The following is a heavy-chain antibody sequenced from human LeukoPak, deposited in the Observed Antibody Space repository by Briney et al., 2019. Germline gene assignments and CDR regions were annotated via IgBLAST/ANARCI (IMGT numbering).Heavy chain of an antibody. J-gene: IGHJ4*02. V-gene: IGHV3-33*06. CDR1: GFTFSSYG. CDR2: IWYDGSNK. D-gene: IGHD2-15*01. Sequence: PGGSLRLSCAASGFTFSSYGMHWVRQAPGKGLEWVAVIWYDGSNKHYADSVKGRFTISRDNSKNTLYLQMNSLRAADTAVYYCAKPNTGYCSGGSCKRAYYFDYWGQGTLVTVSS. CDR3: AKPNTGYCSGGSCKRAYYFDY.